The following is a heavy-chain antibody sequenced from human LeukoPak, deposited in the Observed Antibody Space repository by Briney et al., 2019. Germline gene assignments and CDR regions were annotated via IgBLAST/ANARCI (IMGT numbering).Heavy chain of an antibody. CDR3: ARAVGYCSGGSCSLDH. CDR2: INHGGST. J-gene: IGHJ4*02. D-gene: IGHD2-15*01. CDR1: GGSFSGYY. Sequence: SETLSLTCAVYGGSFSGYYWSWIRQPPGKGLEWIGEINHGGSTNYNPSLESRVTMSVDTSKNQFSLKLNSMTAADTAVYYCARAVGYCSGGSCSLDHWGQGSLVTVSS. V-gene: IGHV4-34*01.